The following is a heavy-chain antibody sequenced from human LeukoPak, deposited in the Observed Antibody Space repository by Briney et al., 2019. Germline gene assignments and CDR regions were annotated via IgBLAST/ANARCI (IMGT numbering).Heavy chain of an antibody. V-gene: IGHV3-48*01. J-gene: IGHJ4*02. CDR3: VRDVGTTSVRGDY. D-gene: IGHD4-11*01. Sequence: GGSLRLSCAASGFTFSSYDMNWVRQAPGKGREWISYISSSSSSMSYADSVKGRFTISRDNARNSLYLQMNSLRVEDTAVYYCVRDVGTTSVRGDYWGQGALVTVSS. CDR2: ISSSSSSM. CDR1: GFTFSSYD.